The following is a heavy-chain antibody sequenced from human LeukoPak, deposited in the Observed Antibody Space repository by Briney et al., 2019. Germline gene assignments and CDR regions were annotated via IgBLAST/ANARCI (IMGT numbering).Heavy chain of an antibody. Sequence: SETLSLTCTVSGGSISSYYWSWIRQPPGKGLEWIGYIYYSGSTNYNPSLKSRVTISVDTSKNQFSLKLSSVTAADTAVYYCARDLYYDSSGSDIWGQGTMVTVSS. CDR2: IYYSGST. V-gene: IGHV4-59*01. D-gene: IGHD3-22*01. J-gene: IGHJ3*02. CDR3: ARDLYYDSSGSDI. CDR1: GGSISSYY.